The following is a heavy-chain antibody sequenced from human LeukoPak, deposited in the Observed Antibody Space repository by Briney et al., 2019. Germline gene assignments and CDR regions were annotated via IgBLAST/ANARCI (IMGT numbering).Heavy chain of an antibody. V-gene: IGHV5-10-1*01. D-gene: IGHD3-10*01. J-gene: IGHJ4*02. CDR3: ARSRLLWFGEAIGFDY. CDR1: GYRFTSYW. CDR2: FDPSDSYT. Sequence: GESLKISCKGSGYRFTSYWISWVRRMPGKGLEWMGRFDPSDSYTNYSPSFQGHVTISADKSISTAYLQWSSLKASDTAMYYCARSRLLWFGEAIGFDYWGQGTLVTVSS.